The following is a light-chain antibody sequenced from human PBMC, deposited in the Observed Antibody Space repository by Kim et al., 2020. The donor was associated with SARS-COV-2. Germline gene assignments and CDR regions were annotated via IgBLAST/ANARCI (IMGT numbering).Light chain of an antibody. CDR2: YDS. J-gene: IGLJ3*02. CDR3: QVWDSSSDHPGV. CDR1: NIGSKS. Sequence: PGKAARITCGGNNIGSKSVHWYQQKPGQAPVLVIYYDSDRPSGIPERFSGSNSGNTATLTISRVEAGDEADYYCQVWDSSSDHPGVFGGGTKLTVL. V-gene: IGLV3-21*04.